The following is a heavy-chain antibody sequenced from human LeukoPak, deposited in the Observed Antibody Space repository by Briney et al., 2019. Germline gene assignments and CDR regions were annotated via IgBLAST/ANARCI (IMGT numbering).Heavy chain of an antibody. CDR3: AKDSGEGIDYYDSSGYIDH. J-gene: IGHJ4*02. V-gene: IGHV3-30*18. CDR2: ISYDGSNK. CDR1: GFTFSSYG. D-gene: IGHD3-22*01. Sequence: GGSLRLSCAASGFTFSSYGMHWVRQAPGKGLEWVAVISYDGSNKYYADSVKGRFTISRDNSKNTLYLQMNSLRAEDTAVYYCAKDSGEGIDYYDSSGYIDHWGQGTLVTVSS.